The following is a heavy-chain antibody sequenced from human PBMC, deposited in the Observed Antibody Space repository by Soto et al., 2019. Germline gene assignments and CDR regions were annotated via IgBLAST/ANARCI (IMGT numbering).Heavy chain of an antibody. D-gene: IGHD2-8*01. CDR2: MHYSGST. CDR3: ARARSYDGHMVTNYYKDV. V-gene: IGHV4-39*01. Sequence: QLEESGPGLVKPSETLSLTCTVSGDSVSSCCFYWARIRQPPGKGLEWVGSMHYSGSTYYSWPLKSRGTISVDTSKNQLSLRLTFVTAADTAVYYCARARSYDGHMVTNYYKDVWGEGTPVTVSS. CDR1: GDSVSSCCFY. J-gene: IGHJ6*03.